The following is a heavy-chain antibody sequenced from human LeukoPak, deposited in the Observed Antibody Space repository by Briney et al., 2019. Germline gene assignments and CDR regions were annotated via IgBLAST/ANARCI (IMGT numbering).Heavy chain of an antibody. CDR3: AKDYLGSSWSFDY. D-gene: IGHD6-13*01. J-gene: IGHJ4*02. V-gene: IGHV3-30*18. Sequence: GGSLRLSCVASGFTFRSYAVHWVRQVPGKGLEWVAVASSDGSKIYYSDSVKGRFTISRDNSRKTLFLQMNNLRPDDAAMYYCAKDYLGSSWSFDYWGQGTLVAVSS. CDR1: GFTFRSYA. CDR2: ASSDGSKI.